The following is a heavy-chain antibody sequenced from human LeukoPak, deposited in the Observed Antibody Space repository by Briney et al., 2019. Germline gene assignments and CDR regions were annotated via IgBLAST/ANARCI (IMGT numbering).Heavy chain of an antibody. J-gene: IGHJ5*02. CDR3: ARQFKHIAAGGLNWFDP. CDR2: INHSGST. CDR1: GGSFSGYY. D-gene: IGHD6-13*01. V-gene: IGHV4-34*01. Sequence: SETLSLTCAVYGGSFSGYYWSWIRQPPGKGLEWIGEINHSGSTNYNPSLKSRVTISVDTSKNQFSLKLSSVTAADTAVYYCARQFKHIAAGGLNWFDPWGQGTLVTVSS.